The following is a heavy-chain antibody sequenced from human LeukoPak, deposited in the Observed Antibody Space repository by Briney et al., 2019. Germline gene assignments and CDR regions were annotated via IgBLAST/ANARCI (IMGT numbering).Heavy chain of an antibody. J-gene: IGHJ6*02. CDR2: ISAYKGNT. CDR3: ARCSYYDSSVPWDYYYGMDV. Sequence: ASVKVSCKASGYTFTSYGISWVRQAPGQGLEWMGWISAYKGNTNYAQKLQGRVTMTTDTSTSTAYMELRSLRSDDTAVYYCARCSYYDSSVPWDYYYGMDVWGQGTTVTVSS. CDR1: GYTFTSYG. D-gene: IGHD3-22*01. V-gene: IGHV1-18*01.